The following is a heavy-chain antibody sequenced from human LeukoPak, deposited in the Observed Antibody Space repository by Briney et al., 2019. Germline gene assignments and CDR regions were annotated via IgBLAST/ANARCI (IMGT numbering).Heavy chain of an antibody. CDR1: GFTFSSYS. Sequence: PGGSLRLSCAASGFTFSSYSMNWVRQAPGKGLEWVSSISSSSSYIYYADSVKGRFTISRDNAKNSLYLQMNSLRAEDTAVYYCAGDWGFGELSYYYGMDVWGQGTTVTVSS. D-gene: IGHD3-10*01. CDR2: ISSSSSYI. CDR3: AGDWGFGELSYYYGMDV. J-gene: IGHJ6*02. V-gene: IGHV3-21*01.